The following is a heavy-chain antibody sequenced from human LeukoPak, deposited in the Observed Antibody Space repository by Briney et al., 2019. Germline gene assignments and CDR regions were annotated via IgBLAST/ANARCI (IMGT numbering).Heavy chain of an antibody. CDR2: ISGSGGST. J-gene: IGHJ5*02. V-gene: IGHV3-23*01. CDR3: AKTVTINNWFDP. CDR1: GFTFSSFA. Sequence: PTGGSLRLSCAASGFTFSSFAMNWVRQAPGKGLEWVSVISGSGGSTSYAYSVKGRFTISRDNSKNTLFLQMNSLRAEDTAVYYCAKTVTINNWFDPWGQGTLVTVSS. D-gene: IGHD4-17*01.